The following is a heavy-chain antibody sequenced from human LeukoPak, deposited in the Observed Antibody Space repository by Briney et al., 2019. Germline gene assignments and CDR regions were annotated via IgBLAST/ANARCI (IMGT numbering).Heavy chain of an antibody. CDR1: GGTFSSYA. CDR3: ARGKVPAAIGDSFGWFDP. J-gene: IGHJ5*02. D-gene: IGHD2-2*01. V-gene: IGHV1-69*01. Sequence: SVKVSCKASGGTFSSYAISWARQAPGQGLEWMGGIIPIFGTANYAQKSQGRVTITADESTSTAYMELSSLRSEDTAVYYCARGKVPAAIGDSFGWFDPWGQGTLVTVSS. CDR2: IIPIFGTA.